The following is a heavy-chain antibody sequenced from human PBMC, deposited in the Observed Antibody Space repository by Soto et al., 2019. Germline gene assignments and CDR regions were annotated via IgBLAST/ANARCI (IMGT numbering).Heavy chain of an antibody. CDR3: ARGITGDNSLPWDAFDI. CDR1: GGTFSSYA. V-gene: IGHV1-69*10. Sequence: ASVKVSCKASGGTFSSYAISWVRQAPGQGLEWMGGIIPILGIANYAQKFQGRVTITADKSTSTAYMELSSLRSEDTAVYYCARGITGDNSLPWDAFDIWGQGTMVTVSS. CDR2: IIPILGIA. D-gene: IGHD7-27*01. J-gene: IGHJ3*02.